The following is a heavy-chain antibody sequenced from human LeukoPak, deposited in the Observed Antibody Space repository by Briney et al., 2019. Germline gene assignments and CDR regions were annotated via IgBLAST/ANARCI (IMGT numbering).Heavy chain of an antibody. J-gene: IGHJ4*02. CDR3: ARKRGYSYGYAGEYYFDY. V-gene: IGHV3-11*03. CDR1: GFTFSDYY. Sequence: GGSLRLSCAASGFTFSDYYMGWIRQAPGKGLEWVSYISSSSSYTNYADSVKGRFTISRDNAKNSLHLQMNSLRAEDTAVYYCARKRGYSYGYAGEYYFDYWGQGTLVTVSS. D-gene: IGHD5-18*01. CDR2: ISSSSSYT.